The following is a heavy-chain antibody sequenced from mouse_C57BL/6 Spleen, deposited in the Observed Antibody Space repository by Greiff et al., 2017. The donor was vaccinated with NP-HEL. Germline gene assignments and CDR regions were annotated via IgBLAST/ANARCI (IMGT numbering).Heavy chain of an antibody. V-gene: IGHV1-64*01. Sequence: QVQLQQPGAELVKPGASVKLSCKASGYTFTSYWMHWVKQRPGQGLEWIGMIHPNSGSTNYNEKFKSKATMTVDKSSSTAYMQLSSLTSEDSAVYYCAREGYDYDGAWFAYWGQGTLVTVSA. CDR3: AREGYDYDGAWFAY. CDR2: IHPNSGST. J-gene: IGHJ3*01. CDR1: GYTFTSYW. D-gene: IGHD2-4*01.